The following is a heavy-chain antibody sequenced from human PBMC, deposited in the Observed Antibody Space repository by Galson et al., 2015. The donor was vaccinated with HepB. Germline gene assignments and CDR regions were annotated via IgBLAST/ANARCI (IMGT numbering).Heavy chain of an antibody. D-gene: IGHD3-22*01. J-gene: IGHJ3*01. CDR2: IYYSGST. CDR1: GGSISSYY. CDR3: ARLGSGYYFEGMAFDL. Sequence: TLSLTCTVSGGSISSYYWSWIRQPPGKGLEWIGYIYYSGSTNYNPSLKSRVTISVDTSKNQFSLKLSSVTAADTAVYYCARLGSGYYFEGMAFDLWGQGT. V-gene: IGHV4-59*08.